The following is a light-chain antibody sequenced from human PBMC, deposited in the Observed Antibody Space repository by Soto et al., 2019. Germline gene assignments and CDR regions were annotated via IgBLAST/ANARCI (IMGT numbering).Light chain of an antibody. J-gene: IGKJ1*01. CDR3: QQSYSSPPT. Sequence: DIQMTQSTSSLSASVEDRVIITCRASQSISNHLNWYQQKPGKAPKLLIFAASSLQSWVPSRFSGSRSGPDFTLTISSLQPEDFATYYCQQSYSSPPTFGQGTKVDIK. V-gene: IGKV1-39*01. CDR2: AAS. CDR1: QSISNH.